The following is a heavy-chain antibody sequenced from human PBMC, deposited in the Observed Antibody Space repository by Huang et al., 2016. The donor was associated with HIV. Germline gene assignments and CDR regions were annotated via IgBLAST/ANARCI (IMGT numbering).Heavy chain of an antibody. CDR2: INSDGRST. CDR3: ARDPRIQSWLNFFDY. Sequence: EVQLVESGGGLVQPGGSLRLSCAASGFSISSYWMHWVRQAPGEGVGWVSRINSDGRSTSYADSVKGRFTIARDNAKNTLYLQMNSLRAEDTAVYYCARDPRIQSWLNFFDYWGQGTLVSVSS. J-gene: IGHJ4*02. CDR1: GFSISSYW. V-gene: IGHV3-74*01. D-gene: IGHD3-22*01.